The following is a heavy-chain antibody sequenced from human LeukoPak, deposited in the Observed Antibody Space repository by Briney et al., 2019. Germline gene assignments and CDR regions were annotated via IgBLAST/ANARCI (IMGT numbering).Heavy chain of an antibody. CDR1: GFTFSSYA. Sequence: PGGSLRLSCAASGFTFSSYAMHWVRQAPGKGLEGVAVISYDGSNKYYADSVKGRFTISRDNSKNTLYLQMNSLRAEDTAVYYCARDHCSSTSCYLTWGSPGDYWGQGTLVTVSS. J-gene: IGHJ4*02. D-gene: IGHD2-2*01. CDR3: ARDHCSSTSCYLTWGSPGDY. CDR2: ISYDGSNK. V-gene: IGHV3-30-3*01.